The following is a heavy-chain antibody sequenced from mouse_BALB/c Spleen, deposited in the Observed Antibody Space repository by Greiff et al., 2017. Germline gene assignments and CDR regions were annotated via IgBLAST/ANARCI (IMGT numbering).Heavy chain of an antibody. V-gene: IGHV5-6-5*01. Sequence: DVQLVESGGGLVKPGGSLKLSCAASGFTFSSYAMSWVRQTPEKRLEWVASISSGGSTYYPDSVKGRFTISRDNARNILYLQMSSLRSEDTAMYYCARGRDYAWFAYWGQGTLVTVSA. CDR2: ISSGGST. J-gene: IGHJ3*01. CDR3: ARGRDYAWFAY. CDR1: GFTFSSYA. D-gene: IGHD2-4*01.